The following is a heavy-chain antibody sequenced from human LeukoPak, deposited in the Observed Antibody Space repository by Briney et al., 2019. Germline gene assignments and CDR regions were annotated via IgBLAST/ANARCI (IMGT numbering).Heavy chain of an antibody. CDR2: ISGDNPGT. CDR3: AKAPVGHCSGAFCYHFDS. D-gene: IGHD2-15*01. V-gene: IGHV3-23*01. J-gene: IGHJ4*02. Sequence: GGSLRLSCAASGFTFSTYAMSWVRQTPGKGLGWVAAISGDNPGTYHANSVKGRFTISRDNSKNTLHLQMSGLRAEDTARYYCAKAPVGHCSGAFCYHFDSWGQGTLVTVSS. CDR1: GFTFSTYA.